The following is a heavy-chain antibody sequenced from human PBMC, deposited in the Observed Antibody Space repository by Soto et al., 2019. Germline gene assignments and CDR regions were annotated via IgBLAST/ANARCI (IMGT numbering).Heavy chain of an antibody. V-gene: IGHV1-69*13. D-gene: IGHD6-19*01. CDR3: ARGTLASSGLDY. CDR1: GGTFSSYA. J-gene: IGHJ4*02. CDR2: IIPIFGTA. Sequence: SVKVSCKASGGTFSSYAISWVRQAPGQGLEWMGGIIPIFGTANYAQKFQGRVTITADESTSTAYMELSSLRSEDTAVYYCARGTLASSGLDYWGQGTLVTVSS.